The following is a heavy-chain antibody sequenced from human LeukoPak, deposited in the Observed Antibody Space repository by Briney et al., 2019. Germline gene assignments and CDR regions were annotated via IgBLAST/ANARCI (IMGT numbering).Heavy chain of an antibody. CDR2: INSDGSST. V-gene: IGHV3-74*01. D-gene: IGHD6-19*01. Sequence: GGSLRLSCAASGFTFSSYWMHWVRQAPGKGLVWVSRINSDGSSTSYADSVKGRFTISRDNAENTLYLQMNSLRAEDTAVYYCAREGSSSGLDYWGQGTLVTVSS. J-gene: IGHJ4*02. CDR3: AREGSSSGLDY. CDR1: GFTFSSYW.